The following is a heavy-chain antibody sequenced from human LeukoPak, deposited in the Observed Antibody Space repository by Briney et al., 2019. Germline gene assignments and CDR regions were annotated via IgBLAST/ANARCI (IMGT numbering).Heavy chain of an antibody. CDR1: GGTFSSYA. J-gene: IGHJ4*02. V-gene: IGHV1-69*05. CDR2: IIPIFGTA. CDR3: ARELVYDYVWGSYRTQLDY. D-gene: IGHD3-16*02. Sequence: ASVKVSCKASGGTFSSYAISWVRQAPGQGLEWMVGIIPIFGTANYAQKFQGRVTITTDESTSTAYMELSSLRSEDTAVYYCARELVYDYVWGSYRTQLDYWGQGTLVTVSS.